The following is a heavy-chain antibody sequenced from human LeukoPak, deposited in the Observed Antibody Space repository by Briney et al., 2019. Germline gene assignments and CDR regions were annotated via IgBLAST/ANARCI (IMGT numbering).Heavy chain of an antibody. CDR1: GFTFRNYG. V-gene: IGHV3-30*02. D-gene: IGHD1-1*01. J-gene: IGHJ6*03. CDR2: VRFDGVNK. Sequence: PGGSLRLSCDASGFTFRNYGMHWVRQAPGKGLEWVAFVRFDGVNKYYADSVKGRFTISRDNSKNTLYLQMSGLRAEDTAAYYCAKDKELYNTIKPYYYFMDVWGKGTTVTVSS. CDR3: AKDKELYNTIKPYYYFMDV.